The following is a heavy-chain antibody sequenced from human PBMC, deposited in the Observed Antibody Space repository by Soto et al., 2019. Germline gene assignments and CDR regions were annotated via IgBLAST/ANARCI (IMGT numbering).Heavy chain of an antibody. J-gene: IGHJ5*02. D-gene: IGHD2-8*01. V-gene: IGHV4-38-2*01. CDR1: GYSITSGYY. Sequence: PSETLSLTCAVSGYSITSGYYWGWIRQPPGKGLEWMGTIHHTGGTYYNPSLKSRVSMSIDTSKNQFSLRLSSVTAADTAVHYCARVGPDCNVVSFFRGRWFDPWGQGTLVTVSS. CDR3: ARVGPDCNVVSFFRGRWFDP. CDR2: IHHTGGT.